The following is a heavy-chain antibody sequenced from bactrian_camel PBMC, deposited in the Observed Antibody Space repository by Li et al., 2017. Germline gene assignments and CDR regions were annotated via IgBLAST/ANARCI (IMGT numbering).Heavy chain of an antibody. CDR3: ARDRAPDGCHDYDY. Sequence: VQLVESGGGVVQPGGSLRLSCAASGFFFSDYYMSWVRQAPGKGLEWVSSIYTDGSKTYYADSVKGRFTVSRDNAKSTLYLHMNSLKTEDTAVYYCARDRAPDGCHDYDYWGQGTQVTVS. D-gene: IGHD3*01. CDR1: GFFFSDYY. J-gene: IGHJ4*01. V-gene: IGHV3-2*01. CDR2: IYTDGSKT.